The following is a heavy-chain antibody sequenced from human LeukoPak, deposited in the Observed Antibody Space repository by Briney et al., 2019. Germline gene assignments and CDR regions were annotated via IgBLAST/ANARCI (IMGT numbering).Heavy chain of an antibody. CDR1: GFSISIFW. D-gene: IGHD3-10*02. V-gene: IGHV3-74*01. J-gene: IGHJ6*02. CDR2: INSDGSST. Sequence: GGSLRLSCAASGFSISIFWMHWVRQAPGKGLVWVSRINSDGSSTTYADSVKGRFTISRDNAKSTLYLQAKSLRAEDTALYYCAKDLHYYVAMDVWGQGTAVTVSS. CDR3: AKDLHYYVAMDV.